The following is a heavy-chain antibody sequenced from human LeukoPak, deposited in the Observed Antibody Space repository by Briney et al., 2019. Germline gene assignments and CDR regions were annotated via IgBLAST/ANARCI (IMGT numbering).Heavy chain of an antibody. V-gene: IGHV4-59*01. CDR2: IYPSGST. J-gene: IGHJ3*02. CDR1: GGSIRGYY. Sequence: SETLSLTCNVSGGSIRGYYWSWIRQPPGKGLEWIGYIYPSGSTNYNPSLKSRVTISVDTSKNQFSLKLSSVTAADTAVYYCARGGGYYDSSSDAFDIWGQGTMVTVSS. D-gene: IGHD3-22*01. CDR3: ARGGGYYDSSSDAFDI.